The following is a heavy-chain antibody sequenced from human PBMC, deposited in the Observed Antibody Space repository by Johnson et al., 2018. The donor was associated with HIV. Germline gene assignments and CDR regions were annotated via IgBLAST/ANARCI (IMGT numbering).Heavy chain of an antibody. J-gene: IGHJ3*02. CDR3: ASRPGGDFCSGGSCRPNPYDGFDI. D-gene: IGHD2-15*01. V-gene: IGHV3-23*04. Sequence: QLVESGGGLAQPGGSLRLSCAASGFTFSSYAMSWVRQAPGKGLEWVSAISGSGGSTYYADSVKGRCTISRDNSKNTLYLQMNSLRAEDTAVYYCASRPGGDFCSGGSCRPNPYDGFDIWGQGTKVTVSS. CDR2: ISGSGGST. CDR1: GFTFSSYA.